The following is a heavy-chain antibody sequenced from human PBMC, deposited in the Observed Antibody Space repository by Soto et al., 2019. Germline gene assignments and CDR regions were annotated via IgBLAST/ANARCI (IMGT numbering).Heavy chain of an antibody. CDR3: AREIPIVTRYYMGLDY. D-gene: IGHD3-10*01. CDR2: IYGDGSA. J-gene: IGHJ4*02. V-gene: IGHV4-59*01. Sequence: QVQLEESGPGLVRPSETLSLTCAVSGDSIGGYYWNWIRQPPGKGLEWLAHIYGDGSANYNPSLKSRVAISADSSKNQVPLTLRSVTAADTAVYFCAREIPIVTRYYMGLDYWGQGILVTVSS. CDR1: GDSIGGYY.